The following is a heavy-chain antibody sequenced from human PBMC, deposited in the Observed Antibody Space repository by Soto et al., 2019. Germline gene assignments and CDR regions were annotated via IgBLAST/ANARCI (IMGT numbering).Heavy chain of an antibody. CDR3: ARGHHYDSSGITGLFDY. Sequence: QVQLVQSGAEVKKPGASVKVSCKASGYTFTSYDINWVRQATGQGLEWMGWMNPNSGNTGYAQKFQGRVTMTRNTSISTAYMELSSLRSEDTAVYYCARGHHYDSSGITGLFDYWGQGTLVTVSS. CDR2: MNPNSGNT. CDR1: GYTFTSYD. J-gene: IGHJ4*02. D-gene: IGHD3-22*01. V-gene: IGHV1-8*01.